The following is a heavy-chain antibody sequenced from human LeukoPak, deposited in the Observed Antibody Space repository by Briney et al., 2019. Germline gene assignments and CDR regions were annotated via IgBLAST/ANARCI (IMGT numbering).Heavy chain of an antibody. J-gene: IGHJ6*03. D-gene: IGHD1-1*01. V-gene: IGHV1-2*02. CDR1: GYTFTGYY. CDR2: INPNSGGT. CDR3: ARASANWNDYYYYMDV. Sequence: GASVKVSCKASGYTFTGYYMHWVRQAPGQGLEWMGWINPNSGGTNYAQKFQGRVTMTRDTSISTAYMELSRLRSDDTAVYYCARASANWNDYYYYMDVWGKGTTVTVSS.